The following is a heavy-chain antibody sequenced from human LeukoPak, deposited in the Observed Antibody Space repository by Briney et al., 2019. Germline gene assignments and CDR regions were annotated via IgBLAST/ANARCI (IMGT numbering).Heavy chain of an antibody. D-gene: IGHD3-10*01. CDR3: ARGRGVRGVIGDY. CDR2: INHSGST. CDR1: GGSFSGYY. Sequence: SETLSLTCAVYGGSFSGYYWSWIRQPPGKGLEWVGEINHSGSTNYNPSLKSRVTISVDTSKNQFSLKLSSVTAADTAVYYCARGRGVRGVIGDYWGQGTLVTVSS. J-gene: IGHJ4*02. V-gene: IGHV4-34*01.